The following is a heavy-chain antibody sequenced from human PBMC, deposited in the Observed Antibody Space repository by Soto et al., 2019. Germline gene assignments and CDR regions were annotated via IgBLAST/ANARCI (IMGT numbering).Heavy chain of an antibody. CDR2: IKSDSSGI. V-gene: IGHV3-48*02. Sequence: EVQLVESGGGLVQPGGSLRLSCAASGFTFSGYNMNWIRQAPGKGLEWVSCIKSDSSGIWYADSVKGRFTMSRDNAKNSLHLQMNSRRDEDTAVYFCARDSNWSSDYWGQGTRVAVSS. D-gene: IGHD1-1*01. J-gene: IGHJ4*02. CDR1: GFTFSGYN. CDR3: ARDSNWSSDY.